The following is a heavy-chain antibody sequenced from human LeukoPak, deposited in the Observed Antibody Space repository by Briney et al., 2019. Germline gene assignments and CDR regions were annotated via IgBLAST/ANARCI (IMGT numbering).Heavy chain of an antibody. CDR3: AKDSVVVVAAPHRAYFDY. CDR2: ISGSGGST. Sequence: GGSLRLSCAASGFTFSSYAMSWVRQAPGKGLEWVSAISGSGGSTYCADSVKGRFTISRDNSKNTLYLQMNSLRAEDTAVYYCAKDSVVVVAAPHRAYFDYWGQGTLVTVSS. D-gene: IGHD2-15*01. V-gene: IGHV3-23*01. CDR1: GFTFSSYA. J-gene: IGHJ4*02.